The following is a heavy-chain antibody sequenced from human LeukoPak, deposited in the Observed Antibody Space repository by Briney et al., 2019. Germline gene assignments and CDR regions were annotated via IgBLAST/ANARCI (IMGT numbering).Heavy chain of an antibody. J-gene: IGHJ4*02. CDR2: SSASAGTT. CDR1: GFTFSGYA. CDR3: AKDPASYEYYFDY. V-gene: IGHV3-23*01. Sequence: PGGSLRLSCAASGFTFSGYAMSWVRQAPGKGLEWVSSSSASAGTTYYADSVKGRFTISSDNSKNTLDLQMNSLRAEDTAVYYCAKDPASYEYYFDYWGQGTLVTVSS. D-gene: IGHD5-12*01.